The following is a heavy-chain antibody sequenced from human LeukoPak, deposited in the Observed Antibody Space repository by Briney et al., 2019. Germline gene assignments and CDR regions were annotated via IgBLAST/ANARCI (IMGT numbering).Heavy chain of an antibody. CDR1: GFSFSSYE. J-gene: IGHJ6*04. V-gene: IGHV3-48*03. CDR2: ISSSGSTI. CDR3: ASPVVAARGYYYYYGMDV. D-gene: IGHD2-15*01. Sequence: LPGGSLRLSCAASGFSFSSYEMNWVRQAPGKGLEWVSYISSSGSTIYYADSVKGRFTISRDNAKNSLYLQMNSLSAEDTAVYYCASPVVAARGYYYYYGMDVWGKGPTVTVSS.